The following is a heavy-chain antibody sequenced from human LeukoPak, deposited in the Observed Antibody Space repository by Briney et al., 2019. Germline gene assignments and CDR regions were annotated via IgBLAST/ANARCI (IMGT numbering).Heavy chain of an antibody. J-gene: IGHJ6*03. CDR3: AKTVVPAAIRYYYYYMDV. Sequence: GGSLRLSCAASGFTFSSYSMNWVRQAPGKGLEWVSSVSSSSSYIYYADSVKGRFTISRDNAKNSLYLQMNSLRAEDTAVYYCAKTVVPAAIRYYYYYMDVWGKGTTVTVSS. CDR1: GFTFSSYS. D-gene: IGHD2-2*01. V-gene: IGHV3-21*04. CDR2: VSSSSSYI.